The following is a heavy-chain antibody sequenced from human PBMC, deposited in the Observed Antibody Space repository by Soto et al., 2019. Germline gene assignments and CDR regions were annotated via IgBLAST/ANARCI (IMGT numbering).Heavy chain of an antibody. CDR3: ASEYSSRTNWFDQ. CDR1: GYTFTSYG. D-gene: IGHD6-13*01. Sequence: ASVKVSCKTSGYTFTSYGISWVRQAPGQGLEWMGWITTDKGKTTYAQKFQGRVTMTTDTPTSTAYMELRSLRSEDTAVYYCASEYSSRTNWFDQWGQGTLVTVSS. CDR2: ITTDKGKT. V-gene: IGHV1-18*01. J-gene: IGHJ5*02.